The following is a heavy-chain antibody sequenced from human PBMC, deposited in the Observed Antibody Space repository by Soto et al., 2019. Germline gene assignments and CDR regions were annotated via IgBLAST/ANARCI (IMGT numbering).Heavy chain of an antibody. J-gene: IGHJ4*02. CDR2: INPSGGST. CDR3: AIVPTGTSWKAEYFDY. V-gene: IGHV1-46*01. D-gene: IGHD2-2*01. CDR1: GYTFTSYY. Sequence: ASVKVSCKASGYTFTSYYMHWVRQAPGQGLEWMGIINPSGGSTSYAQKFQGRVTMTRDTSTSTVYMELSSLRSEDTAVYYCAIVPTGTSWKAEYFDYWSQGTLVTVSS.